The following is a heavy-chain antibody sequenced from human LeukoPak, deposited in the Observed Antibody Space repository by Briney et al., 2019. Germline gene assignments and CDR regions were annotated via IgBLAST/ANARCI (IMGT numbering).Heavy chain of an antibody. D-gene: IGHD1-26*01. CDR3: ARDLNRYRSFDY. J-gene: IGHJ4*02. CDR2: MYTSGNT. V-gene: IGHV4-61*02. CDR1: GGSISSGGYY. Sequence: SQTLSLTCTVSGGSISSGGYYWSWIRQPAGKGLEWIGRMYTSGNTNYNPSLKSRVTISVDTSKNQFSLKLSSVTAADTAVYYCARDLNRYRSFDYWGQGTLVTVSS.